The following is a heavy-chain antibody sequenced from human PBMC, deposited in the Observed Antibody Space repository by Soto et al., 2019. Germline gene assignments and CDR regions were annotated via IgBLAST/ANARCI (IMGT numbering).Heavy chain of an antibody. CDR2: INPNSGGT. CDR1: GYTFTGCY. V-gene: IGHV1-2*02. D-gene: IGHD3-10*01. Sequence: ASVKVSCKASGYTFTGCYMHWVRQAPGQGLEWMGWINPNSGGTNYAQKFQGRVTMTRDTSISTAYMELSRLRSDDTAVYYCAREGPLVVRGVIPSWFDPWGQGTLVTVSS. J-gene: IGHJ5*02. CDR3: AREGPLVVRGVIPSWFDP.